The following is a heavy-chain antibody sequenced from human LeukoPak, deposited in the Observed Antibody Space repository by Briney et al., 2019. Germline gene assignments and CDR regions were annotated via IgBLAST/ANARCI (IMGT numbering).Heavy chain of an antibody. CDR2: IHSSGNYI. V-gene: IGHV3-21*05. J-gene: IGHJ4*02. CDR1: ASGVAFSSHS. Sequence: GGSLRLSCAASASGVAFSSHSMNWVRQAPGKGLEWTSYIHSSGNYIFYAASVKGRFAVSRDNARNSLFLQMNNLRAEDTAIYYSAREYNSRATFDYWGQGTLVSVSP. D-gene: IGHD1-20*01. CDR3: AREYNSRATFDY.